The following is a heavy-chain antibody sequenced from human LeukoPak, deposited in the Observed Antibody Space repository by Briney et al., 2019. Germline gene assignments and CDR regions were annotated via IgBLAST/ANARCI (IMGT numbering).Heavy chain of an antibody. CDR2: IYYSGST. J-gene: IGHJ3*02. CDR3: ARRSPSSDDAFDI. D-gene: IGHD6-6*01. V-gene: IGHV4-59*08. CDR1: GGSISSYY. Sequence: KPSETLSLTCTVSGGSISSYYWSGIRQPPGKGLEWIGYIYYSGSTNYNPSLKSRVTISVDTSKNQFSLKLSSVTAADTAVYYRARRSPSSDDAFDIWGQGTMVTVSS.